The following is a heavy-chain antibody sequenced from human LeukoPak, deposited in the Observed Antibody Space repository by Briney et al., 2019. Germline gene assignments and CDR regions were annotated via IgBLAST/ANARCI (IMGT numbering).Heavy chain of an antibody. V-gene: IGHV3-7*01. CDR3: ARQSSGRYSGPFDY. D-gene: IGHD1-26*01. CDR2: IKQDGSEK. CDR1: GFTFSSYW. Sequence: TGGSLRLSCAASGFTFSSYWMSWVRQAPGRGLEWVASIKQDGSEKYYVDSVKGRFTISRDNAKNSLYLQMNSLRAEDTAVYYCARQSSGRYSGPFDYWGLGTLVTVSS. J-gene: IGHJ4*02.